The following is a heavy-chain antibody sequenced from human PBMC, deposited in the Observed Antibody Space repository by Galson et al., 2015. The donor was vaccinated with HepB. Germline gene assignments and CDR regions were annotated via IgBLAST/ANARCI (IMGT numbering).Heavy chain of an antibody. CDR1: GGTFRSQT. V-gene: IGHV1-69*13. CDR2: ITPMFGSG. D-gene: IGHD3-22*01. Sequence: SVKVSCKASGGTFRSQTISWVRQAPGQGLEWMGGITPMFGSGNYAQKFQGRVTITADESKSTVYPELSSLRSEDTAVYYCARQYDTSGYYAYWGQGTLVTVSS. CDR3: ARQYDTSGYYAY. J-gene: IGHJ4*02.